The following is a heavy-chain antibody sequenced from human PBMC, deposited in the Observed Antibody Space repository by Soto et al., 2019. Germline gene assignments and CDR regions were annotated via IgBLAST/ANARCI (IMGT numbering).Heavy chain of an antibody. CDR2: ISGSGGST. J-gene: IGHJ4*02. D-gene: IGHD3-10*01. V-gene: IGHV3-23*01. CDR3: AKPPGLLFAY. CDR1: GFTFSSYG. Sequence: GGFLRLSCAASGFTFSSYGMSWVLQAPGKGLEWVSAISGSGGSTYYADSVKGRFTISRDNSKNTLYLQMNSMRAEDTAVYYCAKPPGLLFAYWGKGTLVTVSS.